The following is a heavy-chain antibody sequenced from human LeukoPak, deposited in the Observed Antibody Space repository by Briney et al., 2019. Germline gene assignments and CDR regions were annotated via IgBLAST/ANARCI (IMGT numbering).Heavy chain of an antibody. J-gene: IGHJ4*02. CDR1: GFTFSSYA. D-gene: IGHD2-15*01. CDR2: ISYDGSSK. V-gene: IGHV3-30*04. CDR3: ARGERTAVVADY. Sequence: GGSLRLSCAASGFTFSSYAMHWVRQAPGKGLEWVADISYDGSSKYYADSVKGRFTISRENYKNTLYLQRNSMRAEDTAVYYCARGERTAVVADYWGQGTLVTVSS.